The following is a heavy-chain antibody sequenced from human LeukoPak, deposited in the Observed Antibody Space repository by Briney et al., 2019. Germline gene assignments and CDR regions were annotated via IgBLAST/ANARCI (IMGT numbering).Heavy chain of an antibody. CDR3: ARSAHNYYDSSGYNDY. CDR2: IYYSGST. Sequence: PSQTLSLTCTVSGGSISSGDYYWSWIRQPPGKGLEWIGYIYYSGSTYYNPSLKSRVTISVDTSKNQFSLKLSSVTAADTAVYYCARSAHNYYDSSGYNDYWGQGTLVTVSS. J-gene: IGHJ4*02. CDR1: GGSISSGDYY. V-gene: IGHV4-30-4*01. D-gene: IGHD3-22*01.